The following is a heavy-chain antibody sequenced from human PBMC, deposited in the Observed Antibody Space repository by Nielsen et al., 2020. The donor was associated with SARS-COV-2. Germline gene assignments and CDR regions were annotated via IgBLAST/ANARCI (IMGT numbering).Heavy chain of an antibody. D-gene: IGHD2/OR15-2a*01. J-gene: IGHJ6*02. CDR3: AREFYADSAGSSSIYGMGV. V-gene: IGHV1-69*06. CDR1: GYTFTSYA. CDR2: IIPFFPTT. Sequence: SVKVSCKASGYTFTSYAISWVRQAPGQGLEWMGGIIPFFPTTNYAEKFQGRVTITADKSTSTAYMELSSLRSEDTAVYYCAREFYADSAGSSSIYGMGVWGQGTTVTVSS.